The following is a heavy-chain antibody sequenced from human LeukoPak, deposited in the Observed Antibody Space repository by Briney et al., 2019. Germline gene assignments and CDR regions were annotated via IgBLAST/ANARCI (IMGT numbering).Heavy chain of an antibody. Sequence: PGGSLRLSCAASGFTVSNNYMNWVRQAPGKGLEWVSVIYSGGSTYYADSVKGRFTISRDNSKNTLNLQMNSLRAEDTAVYYCARDRDFDWLSNLDAFDIWGQGTMVTVSS. CDR3: ARDRDFDWLSNLDAFDI. CDR1: GFTVSNNY. J-gene: IGHJ3*02. V-gene: IGHV3-53*01. D-gene: IGHD3-9*01. CDR2: IYSGGST.